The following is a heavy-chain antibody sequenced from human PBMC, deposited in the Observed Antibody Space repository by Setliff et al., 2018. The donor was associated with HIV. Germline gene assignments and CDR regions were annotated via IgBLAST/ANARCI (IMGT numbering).Heavy chain of an antibody. Sequence: SVKVSCKASGGTFSSYAISWVRQAPGQGLEWMGGIIPIFGTANYAQKFQGRVTITTDESASTAYMELSSLRSEDTAVYYCARFGGPDFGGARSHRYYYYYMDVWGKGTTVPSP. J-gene: IGHJ6*03. CDR3: ARFGGPDFGGARSHRYYYYYMDV. CDR1: GGTFSSYA. D-gene: IGHD3-3*01. CDR2: IIPIFGTA. V-gene: IGHV1-69*05.